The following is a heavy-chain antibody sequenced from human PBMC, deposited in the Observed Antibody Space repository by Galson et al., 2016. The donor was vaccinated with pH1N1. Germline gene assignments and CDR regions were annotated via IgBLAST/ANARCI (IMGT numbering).Heavy chain of an antibody. CDR2: ISSNGGST. CDR1: GFTFSSYA. CDR3: VKDDCSGGSCYSRVDYYYYYMDV. J-gene: IGHJ6*03. D-gene: IGHD2-15*01. V-gene: IGHV3-64D*09. Sequence: CAASGFTFSSYAMHWVRQAPGKGLEYVSAISSNGGSTYYADSVKGRFTISRDNSKNTLYLQMSSLRAEDTAVYYCVKDDCSGGSCYSRVDYYYYYMDVWGKGTTVTVAS.